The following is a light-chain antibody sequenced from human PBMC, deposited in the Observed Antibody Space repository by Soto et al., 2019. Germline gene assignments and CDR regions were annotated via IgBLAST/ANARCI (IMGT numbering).Light chain of an antibody. Sequence: DIQLTQSPSFLSASVGDRVTITCRASQGISSYLAWYQQKPGKAPKLLVYAASTLQSGVPSRFSGSGSGTEFTLTVSSLQPEDFATYYCLQFNSYPLTFGGGTKVEIK. J-gene: IGKJ4*01. CDR3: LQFNSYPLT. CDR1: QGISSY. CDR2: AAS. V-gene: IGKV1-9*01.